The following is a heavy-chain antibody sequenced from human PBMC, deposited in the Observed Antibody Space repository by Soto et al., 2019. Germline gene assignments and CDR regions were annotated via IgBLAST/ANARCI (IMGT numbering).Heavy chain of an antibody. V-gene: IGHV3-23*01. CDR2: ISSSGENT. CDR3: VKDWTGNKCPCMVV. D-gene: IGHD2-2*01. CDR1: GFTFSNYA. Sequence: GGSLRLSCAASGFTFSNYAMTWVRQAPGEGLEWVSSISSSGENTYYSDSVKGRFSISRDSSKNTVYLQMSRLRAEDTAVYFCVKDWTGNKCPCMVVWGQGTTVTVSS. J-gene: IGHJ6*02.